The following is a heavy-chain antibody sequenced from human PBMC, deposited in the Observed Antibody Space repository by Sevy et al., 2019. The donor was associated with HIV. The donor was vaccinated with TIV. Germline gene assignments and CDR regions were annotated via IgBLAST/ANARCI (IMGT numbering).Heavy chain of an antibody. CDR3: ARKLGGSSVGGHSEGSFDY. CDR1: GGSISSGGYY. D-gene: IGHD5-12*01. V-gene: IGHV4-31*03. CDR2: IYYTGPT. J-gene: IGHJ4*02. Sequence: SETLSLTCSVSGGSISSGGYYWSWIRQHPGKGLEWLRDIYYTGPTYSNPSLKSRVTISIDTSKNPFSLKVCSVTAPETAVDDCARKLGGSSVGGHSEGSFDYWGQGTLVTVSS.